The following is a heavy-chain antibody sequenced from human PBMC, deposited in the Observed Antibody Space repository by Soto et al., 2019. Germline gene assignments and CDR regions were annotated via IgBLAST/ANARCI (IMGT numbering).Heavy chain of an antibody. CDR1: GFTFGDYA. Sequence: GGSLRLSCAASGFTFGDYALSWFRQAPGKGLEWVGFIRSKGNGGTIEYDASVKGRFTISRDDSTSIAYLQMNSLKTEDTAVYYCTSSYWISSICYVGKFDYWGQGT. J-gene: IGHJ4*02. CDR2: IRSKGNGGTI. CDR3: TSSYWISSICYVGKFDY. D-gene: IGHD2-2*01. V-gene: IGHV3-49*03.